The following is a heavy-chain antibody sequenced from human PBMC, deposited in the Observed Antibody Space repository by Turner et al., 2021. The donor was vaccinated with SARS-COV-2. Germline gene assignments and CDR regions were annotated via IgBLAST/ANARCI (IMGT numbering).Heavy chain of an antibody. D-gene: IGHD2-21*02. V-gene: IGHV1-8*01. CDR1: GYTFTSYD. CDR3: ARGRVVVTAIHNWFDP. CDR2: MNPNSGNT. Sequence: QVQLVQSGAEVKKPGASVKVSCKASGYTFTSYDINWVRQATGQGLEWMGWMNPNSGNTGYAQKFQGKVTMTRNTSISTAFMDLSSLRSEDTAVYYCARGRVVVTAIHNWFDPWGQGTLVTVSS. J-gene: IGHJ5*02.